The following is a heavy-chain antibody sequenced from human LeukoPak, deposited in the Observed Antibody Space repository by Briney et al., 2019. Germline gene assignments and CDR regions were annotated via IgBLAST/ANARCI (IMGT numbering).Heavy chain of an antibody. CDR3: ARQVTSAAGTNWFDP. D-gene: IGHD6-13*01. CDR2: IYYSGSP. CDR1: GGSISSSY. J-gene: IGHJ5*02. V-gene: IGHV4-59*08. Sequence: SETLSLTCAVYGGSISSSYWSWIRQPPGNGLEWMVFIYYSGSPHYNPSLRSRVTISVDTSKNQFSLKLSSVTAADTAVYYCARQVTSAAGTNWFDPWGQGTLVTVSS.